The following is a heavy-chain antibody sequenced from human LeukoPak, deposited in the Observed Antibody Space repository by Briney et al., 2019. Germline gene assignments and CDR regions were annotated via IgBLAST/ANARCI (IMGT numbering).Heavy chain of an antibody. CDR2: INHSGGT. V-gene: IGHV4-34*01. J-gene: IGHJ4*02. Sequence: PSETLSLTCAVYGGSFSGYYWSWIRQPPGKGLEWIGEINHSGGTNYNPSLKSRVTISVDTSKNQFSLKLSSVTAADTAVYYCARVHVGYSSSWTKELKFDYWGQGTLVTVSS. CDR3: ARVHVGYSSSWTKELKFDY. D-gene: IGHD6-13*01. CDR1: GGSFSGYY.